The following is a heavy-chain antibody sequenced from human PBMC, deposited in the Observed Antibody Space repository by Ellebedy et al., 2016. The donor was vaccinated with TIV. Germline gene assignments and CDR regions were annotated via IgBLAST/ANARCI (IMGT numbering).Heavy chain of an antibody. D-gene: IGHD3-22*01. V-gene: IGHV3-23*01. J-gene: IGHJ4*02. CDR3: AKMGEGAGYYSH. CDR2: MTGSGDRT. Sequence: GESLKISCAASGFIFNKYTMSWVRQAPGKGPEWVSVMTGSGDRTYYADSVKGRSAMSRDNSKNTLYLQMNSLRAEDTAVYYCAKMGEGAGYYSHWGQGTLVTVSS. CDR1: GFIFNKYT.